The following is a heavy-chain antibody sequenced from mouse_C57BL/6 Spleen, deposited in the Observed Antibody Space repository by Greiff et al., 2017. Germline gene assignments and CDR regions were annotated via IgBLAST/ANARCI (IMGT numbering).Heavy chain of an antibody. V-gene: IGHV5-17*01. J-gene: IGHJ4*01. CDR3: ARPLYDGYYPYYAMDY. CDR2: ISSGSSTI. Sequence: EVKLQESGGGLVKPGGSLKLSCAASGFTFSDYGMHWVRQAPEKGLEWVAYISSGSSTIYYADTVKGRFTISRDNAKNTLFLQMTSLRSEDTAMYYCARPLYDGYYPYYAMDYWGQGTSVTVSS. D-gene: IGHD2-3*01. CDR1: GFTFSDYG.